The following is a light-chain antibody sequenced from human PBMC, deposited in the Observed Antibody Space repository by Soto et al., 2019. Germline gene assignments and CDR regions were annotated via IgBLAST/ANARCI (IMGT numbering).Light chain of an antibody. Sequence: QSALTQPASVSGSPGQSITISCRGTSSDVGGYDYVSWYQHHPGKAPKLMIYDVSNRPSGVSDRFSGSKSGNTASLSISGLQAEDEADYYCSSYTTSSTQVFGGGTKVTVL. CDR1: SSDVGGYDY. V-gene: IGLV2-14*03. CDR3: SSYTTSSTQV. CDR2: DVS. J-gene: IGLJ2*01.